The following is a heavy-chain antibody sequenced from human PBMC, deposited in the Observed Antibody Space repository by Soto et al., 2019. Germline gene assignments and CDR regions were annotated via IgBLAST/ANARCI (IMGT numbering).Heavy chain of an antibody. D-gene: IGHD3-9*01. Sequence: SETLSLTCTVPGGSISSGGYYWSWIRQHPGKGLEWIGYIYYSGSTYYNPSLKSRVTISVDTSKNQFSLKLSSVTAADTAVYYCAREAREYYDILTDRDYYYYGMDVWGQGTTVTVSS. J-gene: IGHJ6*02. CDR1: GGSISSGGYY. CDR3: AREAREYYDILTDRDYYYYGMDV. V-gene: IGHV4-31*03. CDR2: IYYSGST.